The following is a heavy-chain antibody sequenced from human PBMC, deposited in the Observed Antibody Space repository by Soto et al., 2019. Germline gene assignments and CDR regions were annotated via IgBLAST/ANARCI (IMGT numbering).Heavy chain of an antibody. J-gene: IGHJ3*02. V-gene: IGHV3-23*01. CDR2: TIASGEKT. D-gene: IGHD6-19*01. CDR1: GLPFNKFA. CDR3: TKTVVAGTLHALDR. Sequence: ACSLGLSCAASGLPFNKFAINWVRKKNGKGLEWVSSTIASGEKTYFSDSVEGRFTVSRDDSKSTLYLHMSSLRAEDTALYYCTKTVVAGTLHALDRWGQGTMVTV.